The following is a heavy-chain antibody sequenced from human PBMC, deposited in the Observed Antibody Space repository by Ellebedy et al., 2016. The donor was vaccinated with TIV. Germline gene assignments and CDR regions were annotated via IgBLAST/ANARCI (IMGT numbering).Heavy chain of an antibody. J-gene: IGHJ4*02. CDR3: AREDVVVPAGLDY. V-gene: IGHV3-21*01. CDR1: GFTFSSYS. D-gene: IGHD2-2*01. CDR2: ISSSSSYI. Sequence: GESLKISXAASGFTFSSYSMNWVRQAPGKGLEWVSSISSSSSYIYYADSVKGRFTISRDNAKNSLYLQMNSLRAEDTAVYYCAREDVVVPAGLDYWGQGTLVTVSS.